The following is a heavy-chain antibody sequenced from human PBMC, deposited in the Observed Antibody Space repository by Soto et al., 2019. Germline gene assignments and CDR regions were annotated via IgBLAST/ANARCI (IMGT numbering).Heavy chain of an antibody. CDR3: ARDGRLRFRKTDY. V-gene: IGHV4-34*01. CDR2: INHSGST. J-gene: IGHJ4*02. CDR1: GGSFSGYY. Sequence: SETLSLTCAVYGGSFSGYYWSWIRQPPGKGLEWIGEINHSGSTNYNPSLKSRVTISVDTSKNQFSLKLSSVTAADTAVYYCARDGRLRFRKTDYWGQGTLVTVSS. D-gene: IGHD5-12*01.